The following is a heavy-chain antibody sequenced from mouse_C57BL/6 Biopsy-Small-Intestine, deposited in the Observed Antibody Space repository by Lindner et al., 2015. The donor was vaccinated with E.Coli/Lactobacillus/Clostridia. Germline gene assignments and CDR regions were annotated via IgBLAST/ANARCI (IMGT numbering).Heavy chain of an antibody. Sequence: VQLQESGPELVKPGASVKMSCKASGYSFTDYFMNWVKQSHGKSLEWIGYIDPYNGATSYNQKFKGKATLTVDKSSSTAYMQLNSLTSEDSAVYYCAREDGDYDYWGQGTLVTVSA. J-gene: IGHJ3*01. D-gene: IGHD2-13*01. CDR2: IDPYNGAT. CDR3: AREDGDYDY. V-gene: IGHV1S135*01. CDR1: GYSFTDYF.